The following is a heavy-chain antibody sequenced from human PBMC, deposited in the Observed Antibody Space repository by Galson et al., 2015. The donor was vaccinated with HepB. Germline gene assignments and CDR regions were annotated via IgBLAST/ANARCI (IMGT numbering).Heavy chain of an antibody. J-gene: IGHJ4*02. CDR2: FDPEDGET. V-gene: IGHV1-24*01. D-gene: IGHD6-19*01. CDR3: ATDSPDSSGWYYFDY. Sequence: SVKVSCKVSGYTLTELSMHWVRQAPGKGLEWMGGFDPEDGETIYAQKFQGRVTMTEDTSTDTAYMELSSLRSEDTAVYYCATDSPDSSGWYYFDYWGQGTLVTVSS. CDR1: GYTLTELS.